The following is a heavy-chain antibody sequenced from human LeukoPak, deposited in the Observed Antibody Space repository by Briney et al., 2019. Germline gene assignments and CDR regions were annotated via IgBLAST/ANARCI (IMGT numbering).Heavy chain of an antibody. CDR2: INHNGNVN. J-gene: IGHJ6*02. V-gene: IGHV3-7*03. D-gene: IGHD3-16*01. CDR3: ARGGGLDV. CDR1: GFIFTDYW. Sequence: GGSLRLSCEASGFIFTDYWMTWARQAPGKGLEWVASINHNGNVNYYVDSVKGRFTISRDNAKNSLYLQMSNLRAEDTAVYFCARGGGLDVWGQGATVTVSS.